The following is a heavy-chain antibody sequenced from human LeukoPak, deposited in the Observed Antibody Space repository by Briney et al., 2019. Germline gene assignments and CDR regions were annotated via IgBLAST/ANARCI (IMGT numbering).Heavy chain of an antibody. CDR3: ARKLNYGYILFYFDY. J-gene: IGHJ4*02. Sequence: PSETLSLTCAVSDDSFSRHYWTWIRQPPGKGLEWIGYISYIGSTNYNPSLKSRVTISIDTSKNQFSLKLSSVTAADTAVYYCARKLNYGYILFYFDYWGQGTLVTVSS. V-gene: IGHV4-59*11. CDR2: ISYIGST. CDR1: DDSFSRHY. D-gene: IGHD5-18*01.